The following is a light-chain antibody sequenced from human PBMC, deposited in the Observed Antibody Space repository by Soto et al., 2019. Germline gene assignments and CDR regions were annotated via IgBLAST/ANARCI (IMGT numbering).Light chain of an antibody. CDR3: QKYSSVIT. CDR2: CAS. CDR1: QGVSSF. V-gene: IGKV1-27*01. Sequence: DIQMTQSPSSLSASVGDRVTLTCRASQGVSSFVAWYQQQPGKVPRLLVSCASTMQSGVPSCFSGSGSGTDFTLTITSLQPEDVATYYCQKYSSVITFGQGTRLEIK. J-gene: IGKJ5*01.